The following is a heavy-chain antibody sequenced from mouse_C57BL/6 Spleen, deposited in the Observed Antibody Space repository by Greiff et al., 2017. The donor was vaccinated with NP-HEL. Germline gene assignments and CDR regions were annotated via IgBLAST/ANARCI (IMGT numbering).Heavy chain of an antibody. CDR1: GYTFTDYN. CDR2: INPNNGGT. J-gene: IGHJ3*01. Sequence: EVQVVESGPELVKPGASVKIPCKASGYTFTDYNMDWVKQSHGKSLEWIGDINPNNGGTIYNQKFKGKATLTVDKSSSTAYMELRSLTSEDTAVYYCARSRPRAYWGQGTLVTVSA. V-gene: IGHV1-18*01. CDR3: ARSRPRAY.